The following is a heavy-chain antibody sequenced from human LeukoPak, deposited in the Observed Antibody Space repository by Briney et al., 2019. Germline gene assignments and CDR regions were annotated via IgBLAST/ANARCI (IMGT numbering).Heavy chain of an antibody. Sequence: ASVKVCCKTSGYTFTDYYIHWVPQAQAPGQGLEWMAYINPNNGATTYAQKFQGRVTVTRDTSITTVYMDLSGLRSDDTGIYYCARDQGGSYDKFDYWGQGTLVTVSS. CDR3: ARDQGGSYDKFDY. CDR2: INPNNGAT. CDR1: GYTFTDYY. V-gene: IGHV1-2*02. J-gene: IGHJ4*02. D-gene: IGHD1-26*01.